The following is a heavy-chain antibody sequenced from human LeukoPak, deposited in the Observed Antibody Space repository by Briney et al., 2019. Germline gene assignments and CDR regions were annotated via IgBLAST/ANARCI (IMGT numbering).Heavy chain of an antibody. CDR1: GFTFRNYA. V-gene: IGHV3-21*04. CDR3: ARVGRDIVVVPAAIHYYFDY. Sequence: PGGSLRLSCAASGFTFRNYAVNWVRQAPGKGLEWVSSITTSSSHIYSADSVKGRLTISRDRSKNTLYLQMNNLRAEDTAVYYCARVGRDIVVVPAAIHYYFDYWGQGTLVTVSS. J-gene: IGHJ4*02. CDR2: ITTSSSHI. D-gene: IGHD2-2*01.